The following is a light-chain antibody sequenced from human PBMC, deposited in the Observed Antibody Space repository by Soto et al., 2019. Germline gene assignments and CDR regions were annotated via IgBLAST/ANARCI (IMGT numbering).Light chain of an antibody. CDR2: GNY. V-gene: IGLV1-47*02. CDR3: AAWDDSLSSYV. CDR1: SSNIGSNY. J-gene: IGLJ1*01. Sequence: QSVLTQPPSASGTPGQRVTISCSGSSSNIGSNYVYWYQQFPGTAPRLLIYGNYQRPSGVPDRFSGSKSGTSASLAISGLRSEDEADYYCAAWDDSLSSYVFGAGTKVNVL.